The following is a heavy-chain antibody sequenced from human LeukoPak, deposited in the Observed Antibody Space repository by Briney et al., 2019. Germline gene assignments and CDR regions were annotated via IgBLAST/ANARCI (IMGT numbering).Heavy chain of an antibody. CDR1: GGSFSGYY. CDR2: INHSGST. V-gene: IGHV4-34*01. CDR3: ARGRYYYGSGSYFDY. D-gene: IGHD3-10*01. J-gene: IGHJ4*02. Sequence: SETLSLTCAVYGGSFSGYYWSWIRQPPGKGLEWIGEINHSGSTNYNPSLKSRVTISVDTSTNQFSLTLSSVTAADTAVYYCARGRYYYGSGSYFDYWGQGTLVTVSS.